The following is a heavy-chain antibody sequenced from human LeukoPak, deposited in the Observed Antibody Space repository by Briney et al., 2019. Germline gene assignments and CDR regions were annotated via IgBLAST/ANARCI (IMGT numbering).Heavy chain of an antibody. Sequence: SETLSLTCTVSGGSISSYYWSWIRQPPGKGLEWIGYIYYSGSTNYNPSLKSRVTMSVDTSKNQFSLKLSSVTAADTAVYYCAREGTYYDILTGFAGGWFDPWGQGTLVTVSS. CDR2: IYYSGST. CDR1: GGSISSYY. CDR3: AREGTYYDILTGFAGGWFDP. J-gene: IGHJ5*02. D-gene: IGHD3-9*01. V-gene: IGHV4-59*01.